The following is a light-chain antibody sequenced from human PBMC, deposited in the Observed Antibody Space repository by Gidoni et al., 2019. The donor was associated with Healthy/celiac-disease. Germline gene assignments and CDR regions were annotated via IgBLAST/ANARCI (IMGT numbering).Light chain of an antibody. CDR3: QQRSNWPPST. J-gene: IGKJ3*01. CDR2: DAS. CDR1: QSVSSY. V-gene: IGKV3-11*01. Sequence: EIVLTQSPATLSLSPGERATLSCRASQSVSSYLAWYPQKPGQAPRLLIYDASNRATGIPARLSGSGSGTDFTLTISSLEPEDFAVYYCQQRSNWPPSTFGPGTKVDIK.